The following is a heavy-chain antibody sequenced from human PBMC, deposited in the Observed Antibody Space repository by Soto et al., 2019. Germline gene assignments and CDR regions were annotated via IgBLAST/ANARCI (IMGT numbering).Heavy chain of an antibody. D-gene: IGHD3-16*01. CDR3: TTGQHYDNVWVSALY. Sequence: PGGSLRLSCAASGFTFSDAWMSWVRQTPGKGLEWVGRIKSKTDDGTTDYAPPVKGRFTISRDDSKATLYLQMNSLKTEDTAVYYCTTGQHYDNVWVSALYWGQGTPVTVSS. V-gene: IGHV3-15*01. CDR2: IKSKTDDGTT. CDR1: GFTFSDAW. J-gene: IGHJ4*02.